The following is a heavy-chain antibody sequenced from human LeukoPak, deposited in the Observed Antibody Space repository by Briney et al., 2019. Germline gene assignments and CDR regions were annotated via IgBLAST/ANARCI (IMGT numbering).Heavy chain of an antibody. CDR3: ARLAQRGYSYGYYYYYYMDV. Sequence: GSLRLSCAASGFTFSSYGMSWVRQAPGKGLEWIGSIYYSGSTYYNPSLKSRVTISVDTSKNQFSLKLSSVTAADTAVYYCARLAQRGYSYGYYYYYYMDVWGKGTTVTVSS. CDR2: IYYSGST. D-gene: IGHD5-18*01. CDR1: GFTFSSYG. V-gene: IGHV4-38-2*01. J-gene: IGHJ6*03.